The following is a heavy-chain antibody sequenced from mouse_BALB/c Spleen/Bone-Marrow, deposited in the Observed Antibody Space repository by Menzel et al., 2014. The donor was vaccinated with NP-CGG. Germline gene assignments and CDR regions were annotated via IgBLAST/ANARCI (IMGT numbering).Heavy chain of an antibody. Sequence: VQRVESGAELVRPGSSVKISCKASGYVFXTYWMNWVKQRPGQGLEWIGQIYPGDGDTNYNGKFKGTATLTADKSSSTAYMQLSSLTSEDSAVYFCARSGYGSSYDYWGQGTTLTVSS. V-gene: IGHV1-80*01. CDR2: IYPGDGDT. CDR3: ARSGYGSSYDY. D-gene: IGHD1-1*01. CDR1: GYVFXTYW. J-gene: IGHJ2*01.